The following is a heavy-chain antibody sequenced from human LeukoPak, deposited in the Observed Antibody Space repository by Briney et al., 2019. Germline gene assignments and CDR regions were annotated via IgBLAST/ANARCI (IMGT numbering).Heavy chain of an antibody. V-gene: IGHV3-66*01. CDR3: ASSLLYYDILTGYYPFFP. D-gene: IGHD3-9*01. CDR1: GFTVGSNY. CDR2: IYSGGST. Sequence: GGSLRLSCAASGFTVGSNYMSWVRQAPGKGLKWVSVIYSGGSTYYADSVKGRFTISRDNSKNTLYLQMNSLRAEDTAVYYCASSLLYYDILTGYYPFFPWGQGTLVTVSS. J-gene: IGHJ5*02.